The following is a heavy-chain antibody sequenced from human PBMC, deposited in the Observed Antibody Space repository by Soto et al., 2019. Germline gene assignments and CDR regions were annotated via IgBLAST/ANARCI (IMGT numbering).Heavy chain of an antibody. D-gene: IGHD2-21*02. J-gene: IGHJ3*02. Sequence: QVQLQESGPGLVKPSQTLSLTCAVSGGSINSGGYYWNWIRQHPVKGLEWIGYIYYSGSTYYTPSLKVRVTISLDTSKHQFPLKLSSVTAADTAVYYCARDVVVTAIRPGAFDIWGQGTLVTVSS. V-gene: IGHV4-31*11. CDR2: IYYSGST. CDR3: ARDVVVTAIRPGAFDI. CDR1: GGSINSGGYY.